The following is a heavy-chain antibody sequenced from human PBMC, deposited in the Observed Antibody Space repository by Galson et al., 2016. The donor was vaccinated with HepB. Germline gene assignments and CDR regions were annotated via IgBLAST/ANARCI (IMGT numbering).Heavy chain of an antibody. D-gene: IGHD5-24*01. CDR3: VRDYNFAFDI. Sequence: SLRLSCAASGFTFSIYSMNWVRQAPGKGLEWVSYIRDSTTIYYADSVKGRFTISRDDAKSSLYLQMNSLRDEDTAVYYCVRDYNFAFDIWGQGTMVTVSS. V-gene: IGHV3-48*02. J-gene: IGHJ3*02. CDR1: GFTFSIYS. CDR2: IRDSTTI.